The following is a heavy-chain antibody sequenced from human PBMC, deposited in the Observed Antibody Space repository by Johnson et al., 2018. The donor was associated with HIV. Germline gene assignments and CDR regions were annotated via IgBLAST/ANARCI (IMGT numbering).Heavy chain of an antibody. J-gene: IGHJ3*02. D-gene: IGHD1-1*01. Sequence: VQLVESWGGVVQPGRSLRLSCAASGFTFSSYAMHWVRQAPGKGLEWVAVISYDGSNKYYADSVKGRFTISRDNSKNTLYLQMNSLRAEDTAVYYCARGFLTGTPSDAFDIWVQGTMVTVSS. CDR3: ARGFLTGTPSDAFDI. CDR2: ISYDGSNK. V-gene: IGHV3-30*04. CDR1: GFTFSSYA.